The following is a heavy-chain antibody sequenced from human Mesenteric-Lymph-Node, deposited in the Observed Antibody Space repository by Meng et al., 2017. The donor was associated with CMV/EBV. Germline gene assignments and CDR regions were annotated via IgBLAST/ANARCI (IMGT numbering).Heavy chain of an antibody. J-gene: IGHJ6*02. V-gene: IGHV1-2*02. CDR1: GYTFTSYY. CDR3: ARDLLGPASPWSGHRDFYYYGMDV. D-gene: IGHD3-3*01. Sequence: ASVKVSCKASGYTFTSYYMHWVRQAPGQGLEWMGWINPNSGGTNYAQKFQGRVTTTRDTSISTAYMELSRLRSDDTAVYYCARDLLGPASPWSGHRDFYYYGMDVWGQGTTVTVSS. CDR2: INPNSGGT.